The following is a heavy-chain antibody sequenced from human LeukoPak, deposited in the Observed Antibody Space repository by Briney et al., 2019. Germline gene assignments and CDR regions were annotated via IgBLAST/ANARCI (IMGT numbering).Heavy chain of an antibody. CDR3: ARYYGSGRKFDY. V-gene: IGHV4-4*02. D-gene: IGHD3-10*01. J-gene: IGHJ4*02. CDR2: IHHSGSI. Sequence: SETLSLTCAVSGVSISSNLWWTWVRQPPGKGLEWIAEIHHSGSINYNPSLKSRVTISVDKAKNQFSLNLNSVTAADTAVYYCARYYGSGRKFDYWGQGTLVTVSS. CDR1: GVSISSNLW.